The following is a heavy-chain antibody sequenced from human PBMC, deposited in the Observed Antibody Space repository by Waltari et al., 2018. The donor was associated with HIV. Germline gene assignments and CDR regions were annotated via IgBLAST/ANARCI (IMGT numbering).Heavy chain of an antibody. D-gene: IGHD2-8*01. CDR2: IYPGDSDT. CDR1: GYSFTTYW. V-gene: IGHV5-51*03. CDR3: TKGMYANEDYFGY. Sequence: EVQLVQSGAQVKKPGESLTTSCQASGYSFTTYWIGWVRQFPGQGLEWMGIIYPGDSDTRYSPSFQGQVTISADKSISTAYLQWSSLQASDTAMYYCTKGMYANEDYFGYWGQGTLVTVSS. J-gene: IGHJ4*02.